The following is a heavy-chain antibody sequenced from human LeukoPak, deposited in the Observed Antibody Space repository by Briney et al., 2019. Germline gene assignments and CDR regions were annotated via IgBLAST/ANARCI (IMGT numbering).Heavy chain of an antibody. CDR3: ARGKFGYSSGWYFAY. D-gene: IGHD6-19*01. Sequence: PSETLSLTCTVSGGSISSGSYYWSWIRQPAGQGLEYIGRMYTSGSTNYNPSLKSRVTISVDTSKNHLSLKLSSVTAADTAVYYCARGKFGYSSGWYFAYWGQGTLVTVSS. CDR2: MYTSGST. V-gene: IGHV4-61*02. J-gene: IGHJ4*02. CDR1: GGSISSGSYY.